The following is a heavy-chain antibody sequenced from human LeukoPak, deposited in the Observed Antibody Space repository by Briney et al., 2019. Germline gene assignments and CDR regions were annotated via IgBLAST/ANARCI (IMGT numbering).Heavy chain of an antibody. CDR3: ARDLGSTSCYYMDV. CDR1: GFTFSSYS. Sequence: GGSLRLSCAASGFTFSSYSMNWVRQAPGKGLEWVSYISSSSSTIYYADSVKGRFTISRDNAKNSLYLQMNSLRAEDTAVYYCARDLGSTSCYYMDVWGKGTTVTVSS. J-gene: IGHJ6*03. D-gene: IGHD2-2*01. CDR2: ISSSSSTI. V-gene: IGHV3-48*01.